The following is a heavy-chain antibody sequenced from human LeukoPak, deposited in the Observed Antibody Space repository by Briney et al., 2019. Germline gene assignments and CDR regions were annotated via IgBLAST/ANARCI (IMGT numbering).Heavy chain of an antibody. V-gene: IGHV3-7*01. CDR1: GGSISSYY. CDR2: IKQDGSEK. CDR3: ARDVGDSNYMDV. J-gene: IGHJ6*03. Sequence: ETLSLTCTVSGGSISSYYWSWVRQAPGKGLEWVANIKQDGSEKYYVDSVKGRFTISRDNAKNSLYLQMNSLRAEDTAVYYCARDVGDSNYMDVWGKGTTVTVSS.